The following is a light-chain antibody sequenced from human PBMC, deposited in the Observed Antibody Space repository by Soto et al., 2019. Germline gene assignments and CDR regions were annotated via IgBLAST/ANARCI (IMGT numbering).Light chain of an antibody. Sequence: DIQMTQSPSTLSASVGDRVTITCRASQSISSWLAWYQQKPGKAPKLLIYDASSLESGVPSRFSGSGSGTEFTLTISSLQPDDFATYYCQQYNSYSYTFGQGTKV. V-gene: IGKV1-5*01. CDR3: QQYNSYSYT. CDR2: DAS. J-gene: IGKJ2*01. CDR1: QSISSW.